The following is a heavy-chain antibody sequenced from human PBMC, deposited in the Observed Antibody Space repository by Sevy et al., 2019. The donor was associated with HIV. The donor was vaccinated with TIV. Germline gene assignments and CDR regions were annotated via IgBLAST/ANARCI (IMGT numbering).Heavy chain of an antibody. D-gene: IGHD2-15*01. V-gene: IGHV1-18*01. CDR3: ARYRVPYGSSCEFDY. J-gene: IGHJ4*02. Sequence: ASVKVSCKASGYTFSNYGINWVRQAPGHGLEWMGWICPYNGNTNYAQKFQGRVTKTIDTTTSTGYMELRSLRSDDTDMYYCARYRVPYGSSCEFDYWGQGTLVTVSS. CDR2: ICPYNGNT. CDR1: GYTFSNYG.